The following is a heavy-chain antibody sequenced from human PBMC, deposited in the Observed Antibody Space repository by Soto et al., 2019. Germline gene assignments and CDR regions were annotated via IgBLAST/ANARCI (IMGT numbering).Heavy chain of an antibody. CDR2: INVYNGNT. J-gene: IGHJ4*02. CDR3: ARVPFSSSWYGVDY. V-gene: IGHV1-18*01. D-gene: IGHD6-13*01. CDR1: GYTFTSFG. Sequence: QVQLVQSGTDVKKPGASVKVSCKASGYTFTSFGISWVRQAPGQGLEWMGWINVYNGNTYYVQKLQGRVTMTTDTSTSTTYMELRSLRSDDTAVYYCARVPFSSSWYGVDYWGQGTLITVPS.